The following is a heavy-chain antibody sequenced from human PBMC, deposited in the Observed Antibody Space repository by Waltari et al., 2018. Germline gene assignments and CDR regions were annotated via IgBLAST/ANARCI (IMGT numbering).Heavy chain of an antibody. J-gene: IGHJ4*01. CDR3: VRELGN. CDR1: GASISSSNY. V-gene: IGHV4-61*02. CDR2: IYTRGSP. Sequence: QVQLQESGPGLVKPSQTLSLTCAVSGASISSSNYWTWIRQPAGEGLEWIGLIYTRGSPNYNPSLKSRVTISVDASKNQFSLKLSSVTAADTAVYYCVRELGNWGHGTLVTVSA.